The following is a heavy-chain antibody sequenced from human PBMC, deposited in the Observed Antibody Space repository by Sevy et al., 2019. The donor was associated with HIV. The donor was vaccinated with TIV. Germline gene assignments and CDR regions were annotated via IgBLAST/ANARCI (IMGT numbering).Heavy chain of an antibody. J-gene: IGHJ6*02. V-gene: IGHV3-30*18. D-gene: IGHD3-16*01. CDR1: GFTFSDYG. CDR2: ISYDGVNK. CDR3: AKRKGLGYYYYGMDV. Sequence: GGSLRLSCAASGFTFSDYGMHWVGQAPGKGLEWMAAISYDGVNKYYADSVKGRFTISRDNSKNTLYLQMNSLRGEDTAVYYCAKRKGLGYYYYGMDVWGQGTTVTVSS.